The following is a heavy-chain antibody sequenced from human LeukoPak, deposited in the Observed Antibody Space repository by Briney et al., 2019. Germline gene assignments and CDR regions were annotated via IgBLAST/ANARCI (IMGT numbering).Heavy chain of an antibody. V-gene: IGHV3-23*01. D-gene: IGHD1-1*01. CDR2: ISDRGGST. CDR1: GITLSNYG. J-gene: IGHJ4*02. CDR3: AKDTGKYYFDY. Sequence: GGSLRLSCAVSGITLSNYGMSWVRQAPGKGLQWVAGISDRGGSTNYADSVKGRFTISRDNSKNTLYLQMNSLRAEDTAVYYCAKDTGKYYFDYWGQGTLVTVSS.